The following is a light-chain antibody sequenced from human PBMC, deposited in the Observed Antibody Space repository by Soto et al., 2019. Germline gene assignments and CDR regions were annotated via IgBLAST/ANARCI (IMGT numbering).Light chain of an antibody. CDR1: QSVSSY. J-gene: IGKJ5*01. V-gene: IGKV3-11*01. Sequence: EIVLTQSPATLSLSPGERATLSCRASQSVSSYLAWYQQKPGQAPRLLIYDASNRATGIPARFSGSGSGTVFTLTISSLEPEDFALYYCQQRSNWITFGQGTRLEIK. CDR2: DAS. CDR3: QQRSNWIT.